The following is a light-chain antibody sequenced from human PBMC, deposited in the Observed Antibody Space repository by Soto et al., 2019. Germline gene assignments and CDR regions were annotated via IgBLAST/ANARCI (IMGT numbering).Light chain of an antibody. Sequence: DIKITQSPSTLSASVGDRVTITCRASQSISSWLAWYQQKPGKAPKLLIYDASSLESGVPSRFSGSGSGTEYTLTISSLQPDDFATYYCQQYNSYSPRTFGQGTKVDI. J-gene: IGKJ1*01. CDR1: QSISSW. CDR3: QQYNSYSPRT. CDR2: DAS. V-gene: IGKV1-5*01.